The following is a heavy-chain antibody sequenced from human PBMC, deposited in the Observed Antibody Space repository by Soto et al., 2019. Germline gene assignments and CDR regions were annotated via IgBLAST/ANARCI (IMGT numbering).Heavy chain of an antibody. D-gene: IGHD4-17*01. CDR1: GGSISSSNYF. CDR3: ARAPTVTRRGGFDP. Sequence: PSETLSLTCTVSGGSISSSNYFWVWIRQPPGKGLEWIGSIYYSGSTYYNSSLKSRVTISVDTSKNQFSLKLSSVTAADTAVYYCARAPTVTRRGGFDPWGQGILVTVSS. J-gene: IGHJ5*02. V-gene: IGHV4-39*01. CDR2: IYYSGST.